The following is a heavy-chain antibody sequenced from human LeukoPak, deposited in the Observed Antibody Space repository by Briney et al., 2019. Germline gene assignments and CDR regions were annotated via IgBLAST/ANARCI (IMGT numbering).Heavy chain of an antibody. CDR3: ARGVVAARFWFDP. V-gene: IGHV4-59*01. J-gene: IGHJ5*02. D-gene: IGHD2-15*01. Sequence: PSETLSLTCTVSGGSISSYYWSWIRQPPGKGLEWIGYIYYSGSTNYNPSLKSRVTISVDTSKNQFSLKLSSVTAADTAVYYCARGVVAARFWFDPWGQGPWSPSPQ. CDR2: IYYSGST. CDR1: GGSISSYY.